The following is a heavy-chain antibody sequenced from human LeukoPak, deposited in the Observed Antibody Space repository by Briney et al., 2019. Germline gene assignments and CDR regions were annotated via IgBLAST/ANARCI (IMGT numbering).Heavy chain of an antibody. V-gene: IGHV1-69*15. D-gene: IGHD6-13*01. J-gene: IGHJ3*02. CDR1: GGTFSSTA. CDR3: ATEMSSTWYAAFDI. CDR2: IIPIFGTV. Sequence: SVNVSCKASGGTFSSTAFSWLRQAPGQGLQWMGTIIPIFGTVNYAQKFQARVTITADESTDTVYMELRSLTSEDTAVYYCATEMSSTWYAAFDIWGQGTMVTVSS.